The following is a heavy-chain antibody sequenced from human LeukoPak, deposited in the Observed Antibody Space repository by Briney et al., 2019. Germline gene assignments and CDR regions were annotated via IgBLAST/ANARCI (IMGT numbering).Heavy chain of an antibody. Sequence: ASVKVSCKASGYTFTTYDINWVRQATGQGLEWMGWMNPNSGYTGYAQKFQGRVTITRDTSISTAYIELRSLRSEDTAVYYCAIVAGSIDYWGQGNLVTVSS. CDR1: GYTFTTYD. CDR3: AIVAGSIDY. J-gene: IGHJ4*02. D-gene: IGHD6-19*01. V-gene: IGHV1-8*03. CDR2: MNPNSGYT.